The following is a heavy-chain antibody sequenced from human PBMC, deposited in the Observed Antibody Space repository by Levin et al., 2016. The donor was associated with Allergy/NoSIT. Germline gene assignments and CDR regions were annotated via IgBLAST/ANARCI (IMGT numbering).Heavy chain of an antibody. V-gene: IGHV4-38-2*01. J-gene: IGHJ4*02. CDR2: LYHSGSP. CDR1: GYSISSNYY. Sequence: SETLSLTCDVSGYSISSNYYWGWIRQPPGKGLEWIGSLYHSGSPYYNPSLQSRVTISVDTSKNQFSLKVTSVTATDTAVYYCARLPIAATAHFDYWGQGTLVTVSS. D-gene: IGHD6-13*01. CDR3: ARLPIAATAHFDY.